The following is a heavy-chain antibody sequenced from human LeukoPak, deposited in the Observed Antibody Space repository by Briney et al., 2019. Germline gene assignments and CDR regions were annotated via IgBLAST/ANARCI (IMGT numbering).Heavy chain of an antibody. CDR3: AREGYCGGDCYSSVDAFDI. J-gene: IGHJ3*02. CDR1: GGTFSSYA. D-gene: IGHD2-21*01. Sequence: SVKVSCKASGGTFSSYAISWVRQALGQGLEWMGGIIPIFGTANYAQKFQGRVTITADESTSTAYMELSSLRSEDTAVYYCAREGYCGGDCYSSVDAFDIWGQGTMVTVSS. CDR2: IIPIFGTA. V-gene: IGHV1-69*13.